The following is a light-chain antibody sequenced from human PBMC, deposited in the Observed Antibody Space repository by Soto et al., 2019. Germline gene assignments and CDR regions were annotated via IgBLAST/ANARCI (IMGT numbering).Light chain of an antibody. Sequence: QPVLTQPASVSGSPGQSITISCTGTSSDVGGYNYVSWYQQHPGKAPKLMIYDVSNRPSGVSNRFSGSKSGNTASLTISGLPAEDAADYYCSSYTSSSTLVFGGGTKLTVL. CDR1: SSDVGGYNY. CDR2: DVS. CDR3: SSYTSSSTLV. V-gene: IGLV2-14*01. J-gene: IGLJ2*01.